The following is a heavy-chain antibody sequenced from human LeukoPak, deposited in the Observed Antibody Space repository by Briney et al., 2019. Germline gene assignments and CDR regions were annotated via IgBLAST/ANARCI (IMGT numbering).Heavy chain of an antibody. J-gene: IGHJ4*02. CDR2: ISSSSTTI. CDR3: ATYRQVLLPFES. D-gene: IGHD2-8*02. V-gene: IGHV3-48*01. CDR1: GFTFSSYS. Sequence: GGSLRLSCAASGFTFSSYSVNWVRQAPGKALEWVSYISSSSTTIYYADSVRGRFTISRDNSKSTLSLQMNSLRAEDTAIYYCATYRQVLLPFESWGQGTLVTVSS.